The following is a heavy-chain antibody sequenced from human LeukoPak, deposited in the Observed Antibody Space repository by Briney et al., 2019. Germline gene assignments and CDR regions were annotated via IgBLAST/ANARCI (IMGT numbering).Heavy chain of an antibody. CDR3: ARRGSSSWDDAFDI. Sequence: SETLSLTCTVSGGSISSSSYYWGWIRQPPGKGLEWIGSIYYSGSTYYNPSLKSRVTISVDTSKNQFSLKLSSVTAADTAVYYCARRGSSSWDDAFDIWGQGTMVTVSS. D-gene: IGHD6-13*01. J-gene: IGHJ3*02. CDR2: IYYSGST. V-gene: IGHV4-39*01. CDR1: GGSISSSSYY.